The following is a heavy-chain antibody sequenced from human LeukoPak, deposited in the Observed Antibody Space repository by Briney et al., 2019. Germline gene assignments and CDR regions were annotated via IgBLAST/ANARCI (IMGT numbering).Heavy chain of an antibody. CDR3: AKGYYDSSGLDAFDI. Sequence: GGSLRLSCAASGFTFSSYGMHWVRQAPGKGLEWVAVIWYDGSNKYYADSVKGRFTISRDNSKNTLYLQMNSLRAGDTAVYYCAKGYYDSSGLDAFDIWGQGTMVTVSS. J-gene: IGHJ3*02. V-gene: IGHV3-33*06. D-gene: IGHD3-22*01. CDR2: IWYDGSNK. CDR1: GFTFSSYG.